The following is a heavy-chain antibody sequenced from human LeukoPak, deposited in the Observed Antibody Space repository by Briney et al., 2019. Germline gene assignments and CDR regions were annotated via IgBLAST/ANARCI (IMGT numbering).Heavy chain of an antibody. V-gene: IGHV3-30*03. J-gene: IGHJ5*02. CDR1: GFTFSSYG. Sequence: GGSLRLSCAASGFTFSSYGMHWVRQAPGKGLEWVAVISCDGSNKYYADSVKGRFTISRDNSKNTLYLQMNSLRGEDTAVYYCARGVWFDPWGQGTLVTVSS. CDR2: ISCDGSNK. CDR3: ARGVWFDP.